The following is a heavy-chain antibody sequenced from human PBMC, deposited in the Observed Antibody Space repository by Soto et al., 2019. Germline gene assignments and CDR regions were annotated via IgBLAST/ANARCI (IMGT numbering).Heavy chain of an antibody. D-gene: IGHD3-10*01. V-gene: IGHV4-31*03. CDR1: GGSISSGGYY. CDR3: ARVPERGYYYYGMDV. CDR2: IYYSGST. J-gene: IGHJ6*02. Sequence: TLSLTCTVSGGSISSGGYYWSWIRQHPGKGLEWIGYIYYSGSTYYNPSLKSRVTISVDTSKNQFSLKLSSVTAADTAVYYCARVPERGYYYYGMDVWGQGTTVTVSS.